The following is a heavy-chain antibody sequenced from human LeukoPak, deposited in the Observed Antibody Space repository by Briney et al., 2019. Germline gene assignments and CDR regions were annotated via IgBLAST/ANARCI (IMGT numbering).Heavy chain of an antibody. D-gene: IGHD4-23*01. CDR3: ARGWLAETTVVTPYNY. Sequence: SVKVSCKASGYTFTSYGISWVRQAPGQGLEWMGGIIPIFGTAHYAQKFRGRVTITADESTSTAYMELSSLRSEDTAVYYCARGWLAETTVVTPYNYWGQGTLVTVSS. CDR1: GYTFTSYG. V-gene: IGHV1-69*13. CDR2: IIPIFGTA. J-gene: IGHJ4*02.